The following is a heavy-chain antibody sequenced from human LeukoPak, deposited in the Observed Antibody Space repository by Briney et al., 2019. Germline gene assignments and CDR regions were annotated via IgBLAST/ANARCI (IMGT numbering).Heavy chain of an antibody. CDR1: GGSISSSSYY. J-gene: IGHJ4*02. CDR2: INHSGST. CDR3: ASSSWYLSY. V-gene: IGHV4-39*07. Sequence: KASETLSLTCTVSGGSISSSSYYWGWIRQPPGKGLEWIGEINHSGSTNYNPSLKSRVTISVDTSKNQFSLKLSSVTAADTAVYYCASSSWYLSYWGQGTLVTVSS. D-gene: IGHD6-13*01.